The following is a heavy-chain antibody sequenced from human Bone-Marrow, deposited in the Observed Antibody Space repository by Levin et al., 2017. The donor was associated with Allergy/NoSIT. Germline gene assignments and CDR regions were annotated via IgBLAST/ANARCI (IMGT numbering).Heavy chain of an antibody. CDR2: IYNSGST. J-gene: IGHJ6*02. D-gene: IGHD2-15*01. Sequence: SQTLSLTCTVSGGSISSDYWSWIRPPPGKGLEWIGYIYNSGSTNYNPSLKSRVTIPVDTSKNQFSLTLSSVPAADTAVYYCARGFCGGGTCYSDAHGMDVWGQGTTVTVSS. V-gene: IGHV4-59*08. CDR1: GGSISSDY. CDR3: ARGFCGGGTCYSDAHGMDV.